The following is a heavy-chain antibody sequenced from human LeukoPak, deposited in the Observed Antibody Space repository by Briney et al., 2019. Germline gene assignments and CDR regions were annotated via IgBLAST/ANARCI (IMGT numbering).Heavy chain of an antibody. V-gene: IGHV3-21*01. J-gene: IGHJ3*02. CDR3: AREGYYYDSSGYQYAFDI. CDR2: ISSSSSYI. Sequence: PGGSLRLSCAASGFTFSSYAMNWVRQAPGKGLEWVSSISSSSSYIYYADSVKGRFTISRDNAKNSLYLQMNSLRAEDTAVYYCAREGYYYDSSGYQYAFDIWGQGTMVTVSS. D-gene: IGHD3-22*01. CDR1: GFTFSSYA.